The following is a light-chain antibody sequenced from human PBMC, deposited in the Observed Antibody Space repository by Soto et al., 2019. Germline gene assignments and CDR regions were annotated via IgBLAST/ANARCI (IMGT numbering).Light chain of an antibody. CDR1: QTISSW. J-gene: IGKJ5*01. Sequence: DIQMTQSPSTLSGSVGDRVTITCRASQTISSWLAWYQQKPGKAPKLLIYKASTLKSGVPSRFSGSGSGTEFTLTISSLQSEDFAVYYCQQYNNWPPLFGQGTRLEIK. CDR3: QQYNNWPPL. CDR2: KAS. V-gene: IGKV1-5*03.